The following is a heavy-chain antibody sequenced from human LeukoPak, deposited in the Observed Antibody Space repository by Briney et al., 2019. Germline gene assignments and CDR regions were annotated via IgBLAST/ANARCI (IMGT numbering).Heavy chain of an antibody. CDR3: ARDAFRARYLDL. V-gene: IGHV3-30-3*01. D-gene: IGHD3-10*01. CDR1: GFIFSSYA. CDR2: ISYDGNYK. J-gene: IGHJ2*01. Sequence: PGRSLRLSCVASGFIFSSYALHWVRQAPGKGLEWVAVISYDGNYKYYADSVKGRFTISRDYAKKSVYLEMNSLRVDDTAVCYCARDAFRARYLDLWGRGTLVTVSS.